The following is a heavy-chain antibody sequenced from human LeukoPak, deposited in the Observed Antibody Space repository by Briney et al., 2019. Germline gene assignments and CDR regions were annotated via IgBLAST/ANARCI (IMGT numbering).Heavy chain of an antibody. CDR2: INHSGST. Sequence: GSLRLSCAASGFTVSSNYMSWVRQAPGEGLEWVGEINHSGSTNYNPSLKSRVTISVDTSKNQISLKLNSVTAADRAVYYCARGSNNGLVYWGQGTLVTVSS. D-gene: IGHD3-16*01. CDR1: GFTVSSNY. CDR3: ARGSNNGLVY. J-gene: IGHJ4*02. V-gene: IGHV4-34*01.